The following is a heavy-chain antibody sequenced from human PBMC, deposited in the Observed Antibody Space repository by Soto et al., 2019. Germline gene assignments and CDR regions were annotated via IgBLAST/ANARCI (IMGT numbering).Heavy chain of an antibody. D-gene: IGHD2-15*01. CDR1: GFTFSSYW. V-gene: IGHV3-7*05. CDR3: ASHSYCSGGSCHMQFRYYFDY. J-gene: IGHJ4*02. CDR2: IKQDGSEK. Sequence: EVQLVESGGGLVQPGGSLRLSCAASGFTFSSYWMSWVRQAPGKGLEWVANIKQDGSEKYYVDSVKGRVTISRDNAKNSLYLQMTSLRAEDTAVYYCASHSYCSGGSCHMQFRYYFDYWGQGTLVTVSS.